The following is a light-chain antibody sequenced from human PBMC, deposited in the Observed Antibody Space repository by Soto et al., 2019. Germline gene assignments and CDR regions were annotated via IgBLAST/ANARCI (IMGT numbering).Light chain of an antibody. V-gene: IGLV3-1*01. CDR2: QDT. J-gene: IGLJ2*01. Sequence: SYELTQPPSVSVSPGQTASITCSGDKLGDKYVCWYQLKPGQSPVLVLYQDTKRPSGIPERLSGSNSENTATLTISGTQAMDEADYYCQAWNSSTVVFGGGTKLTV. CDR1: KLGDKY. CDR3: QAWNSSTVV.